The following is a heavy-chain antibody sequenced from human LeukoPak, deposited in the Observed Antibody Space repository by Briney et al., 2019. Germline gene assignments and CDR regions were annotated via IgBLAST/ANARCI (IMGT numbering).Heavy chain of an antibody. V-gene: IGHV3-23*01. CDR1: GFTFSSYS. Sequence: GGSLTLSCAASGFTFSSYSMRWVRQAPGKGLEWFSGISGSGESTYYADSVKGRFTIFRDNPKNTLYLQMNSQRAEDTALYYCAKRGDSGACNDYWGQGTLVTVSS. D-gene: IGHD2-21*01. J-gene: IGHJ4*02. CDR2: ISGSGEST. CDR3: AKRGDSGACNDY.